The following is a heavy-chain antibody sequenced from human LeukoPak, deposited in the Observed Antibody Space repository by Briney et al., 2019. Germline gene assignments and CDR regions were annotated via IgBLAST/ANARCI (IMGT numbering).Heavy chain of an antibody. Sequence: SETLSLTCAVSGGSISSGGYSWGWIRQPPGKGLEWIGYIYHSGSTYYNPSLKSRVTISVDRSKNQFSLKLSSVTAADTAVYYCARETVGATLDYWGQGTLVTVSS. CDR1: GGSISSGGYS. J-gene: IGHJ4*02. CDR2: IYHSGST. D-gene: IGHD1-26*01. CDR3: ARETVGATLDY. V-gene: IGHV4-30-2*01.